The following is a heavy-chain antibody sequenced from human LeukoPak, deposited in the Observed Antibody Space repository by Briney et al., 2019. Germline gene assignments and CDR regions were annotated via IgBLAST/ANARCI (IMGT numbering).Heavy chain of an antibody. J-gene: IGHJ6*02. V-gene: IGHV4-59*01. CDR2: IYYSGTT. Sequence: SETLSLTCTVSGGSIGYYYWSWIRQSPGKGLEWIGYIYYSGTTNYNPSLKSRVTISVDTSKNQFSLQLRSVTAADSAVYYCAREDPQTRVPEGMDVWGQGTTVTVSS. CDR1: GGSIGYYY. CDR3: AREDPQTRVPEGMDV. D-gene: IGHD4/OR15-4a*01.